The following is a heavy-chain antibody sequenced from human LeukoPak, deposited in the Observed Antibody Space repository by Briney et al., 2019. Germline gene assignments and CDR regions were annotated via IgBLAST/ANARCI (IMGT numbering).Heavy chain of an antibody. CDR3: VRLTMVREVDY. Sequence: PGGSLRLSCVASGFTLSSYWMSWVRQAPGRGLEWVANIKDDGTEKYYVDSVKGRFTISRDNAKNSLYLEMNSLRVDETAVYYCVRLTMVREVDYWGQGALVTVSS. CDR2: IKDDGTEK. V-gene: IGHV3-7*01. J-gene: IGHJ4*02. D-gene: IGHD3-10*01. CDR1: GFTLSSYW.